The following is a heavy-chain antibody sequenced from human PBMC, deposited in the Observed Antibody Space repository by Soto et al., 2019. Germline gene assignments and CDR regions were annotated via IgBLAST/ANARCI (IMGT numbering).Heavy chain of an antibody. CDR1: GYTFSSND. CDR2: MKPSTGDS. J-gene: IGHJ4*02. D-gene: IGHD6-13*01. CDR3: ARGGPAAGFDL. Sequence: AASVKVSCKASGYTFSSNDIDWVRQASGQGLEWMGWMKPSTGDSGYAQDFQGRITLTRDTATGTAYMELSSLRPEDTAVYYCARGGPAAGFDLWGQGTLVTVSS. V-gene: IGHV1-8*01.